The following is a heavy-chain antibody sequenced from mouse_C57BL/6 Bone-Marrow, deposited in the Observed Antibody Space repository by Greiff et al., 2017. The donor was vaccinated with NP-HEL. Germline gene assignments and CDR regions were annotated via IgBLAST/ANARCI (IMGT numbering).Heavy chain of an antibody. V-gene: IGHV1-76*01. D-gene: IGHD2-4*01. CDR1: GYTFTDYY. Sequence: QVHVKQSGAELVRPGASVKLSCKASGYTFTDYYINWVKQRPGQGLEWIARIYPGSGNTYYNEKFKGKATLTAEKSSSTAYMQLSSLTSEDSAVYFCARCAYDYVLFAYWGQGTLVTVSA. J-gene: IGHJ3*01. CDR2: IYPGSGNT. CDR3: ARCAYDYVLFAY.